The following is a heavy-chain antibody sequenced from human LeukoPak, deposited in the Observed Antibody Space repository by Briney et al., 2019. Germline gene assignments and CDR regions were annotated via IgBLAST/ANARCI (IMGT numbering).Heavy chain of an antibody. CDR2: ISSSSSYI. D-gene: IGHD5-18*01. V-gene: IGHV3-21*01. J-gene: IGHJ3*02. CDR1: GFTFSSYS. CDR3: ASPLLTDIGYSYGFDAFDI. Sequence: PGGSLRLSCAASGFTFSSYSMNWVRQAPGKGLEWVSSISSSSSYIYYADSVKGRFTISRDNAKNSLYLQMNILRAEDTAVYYCASPLLTDIGYSYGFDAFDIWGQGTMVTVSS.